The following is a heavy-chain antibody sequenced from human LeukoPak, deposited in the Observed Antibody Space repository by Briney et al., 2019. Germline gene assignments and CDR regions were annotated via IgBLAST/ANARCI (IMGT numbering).Heavy chain of an antibody. V-gene: IGHV4-59*08. CDR2: IYYCGST. Sequence: PSETLSLTCTVSGGSISSYYWSWIRQPPGKGLEWIGHIYYCGSTNYNPSLTSRVTISVDTSKSQFSLKVSSVTAADTAVYSCARQSSGRSYGSGSSPLYYFDYWGQGILVTVSS. J-gene: IGHJ4*02. CDR3: ARQSSGRSYGSGSSPLYYFDY. D-gene: IGHD3-10*01. CDR1: GGSISSYY.